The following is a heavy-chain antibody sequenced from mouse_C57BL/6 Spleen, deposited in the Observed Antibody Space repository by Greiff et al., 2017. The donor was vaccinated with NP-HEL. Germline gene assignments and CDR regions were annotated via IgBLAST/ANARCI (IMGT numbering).Heavy chain of an antibody. CDR3: ARRDYDGDGFDY. CDR1: GYTFTSYW. Sequence: QVQLQQPGAELVKPGASVKMSCKASGYTFTSYWITWVKQRPGQGLEWIGDIYPGSGSTNYNEKFKSKATLTVDTSSSTAYMQLSSLTSEDSAVYYCARRDYDGDGFDYWGQGTTLTVSS. D-gene: IGHD2-4*01. V-gene: IGHV1-55*01. J-gene: IGHJ2*01. CDR2: IYPGSGST.